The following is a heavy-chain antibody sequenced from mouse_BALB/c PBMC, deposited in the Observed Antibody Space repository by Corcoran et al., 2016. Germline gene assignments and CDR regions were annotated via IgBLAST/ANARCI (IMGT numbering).Heavy chain of an antibody. CDR2: INPYNDGT. CDR3: ARSGWLLPYWYFDV. D-gene: IGHD2-3*01. J-gene: IGHJ1*01. CDR1: GYTFTSYV. Sequence: EVKLQQSGPELVKPGASVKMSCKASGYTFTSYVMHWVQQKPGQGLEWIGYINPYNDGTKYNEKFKGKATLTSAKSSSTAYMELSSLTSEDSAVYYCARSGWLLPYWYFDVWGAGTTVTVSS. V-gene: IGHV1S136*01.